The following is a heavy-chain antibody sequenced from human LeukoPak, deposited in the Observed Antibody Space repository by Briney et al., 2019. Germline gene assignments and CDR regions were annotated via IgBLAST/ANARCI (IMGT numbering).Heavy chain of an antibody. J-gene: IGHJ6*02. D-gene: IGHD6-19*01. CDR2: ISGDGGST. V-gene: IGHV3-43*02. CDR3: AKAAVAGTSPGGDYYYGMDV. Sequence: PGGSLRLSCAASGFTFDDYAMHWVRQAPGKGLEWVSLISGDGGSTYYADSVKGRFTISRDNSKNSLYLQMNSLRTEDTALYYCAKAAVAGTSPGGDYYYGMDVWGQGTTVTVSS. CDR1: GFTFDDYA.